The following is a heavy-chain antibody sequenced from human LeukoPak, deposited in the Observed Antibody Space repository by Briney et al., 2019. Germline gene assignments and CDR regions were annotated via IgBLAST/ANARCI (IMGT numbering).Heavy chain of an antibody. Sequence: SGPTLVNPTQTLTLTCSLSGFSLSTRGLGVGWIRQPPGEAPEWLALLYWDDNYLYSPSLRRRLTITKDTSKNQVVFTMTNMDPADTATYYCAHYGDYRFMYYFDYWGQGTLVTVSS. D-gene: IGHD4-17*01. CDR3: AHYGDYRFMYYFDY. J-gene: IGHJ4*02. CDR2: LYWDDNY. V-gene: IGHV2-5*02. CDR1: GFSLSTRGLG.